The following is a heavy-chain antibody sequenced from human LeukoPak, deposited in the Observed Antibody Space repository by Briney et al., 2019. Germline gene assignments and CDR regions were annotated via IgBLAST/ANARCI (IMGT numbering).Heavy chain of an antibody. V-gene: IGHV4-30-4*01. CDR2: IYYSGST. Sequence: PSETLSLTCTVSGGSISTADYYWSWIRQPPGKGLEWIGYIYYSGSTYYNPSLKSRITISIDTSKSQFSLKLSSVTAADTAVYYCARDSAYCSGIDCSLDYWGQGTLITVSS. J-gene: IGHJ4*02. CDR1: GGSISTADYY. CDR3: ARDSAYCSGIDCSLDY. D-gene: IGHD2-15*01.